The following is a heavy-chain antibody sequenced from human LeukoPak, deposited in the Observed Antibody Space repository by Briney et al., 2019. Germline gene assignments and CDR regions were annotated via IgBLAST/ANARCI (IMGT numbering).Heavy chain of an antibody. V-gene: IGHV4-34*01. D-gene: IGHD2-15*01. Sequence: PSEILSLTCAVYGGSFSGYYWSWIRQPPGKGLEWIGEIDHSGSTNYNPSLKSRVTISVDTSKNQFSLKLSSVTAADTAVYYCARRLLGYCSGGSCYSGYFQHWGQGTLVTVSS. CDR3: ARRLLGYCSGGSCYSGYFQH. J-gene: IGHJ1*01. CDR1: GGSFSGYY. CDR2: IDHSGST.